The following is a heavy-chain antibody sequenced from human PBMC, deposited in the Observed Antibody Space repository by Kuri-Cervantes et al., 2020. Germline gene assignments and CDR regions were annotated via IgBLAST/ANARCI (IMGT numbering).Heavy chain of an antibody. D-gene: IGHD6-6*01. CDR3: ANGGWRIAARLFDY. Sequence: SVKVSCKASGGTFSSYAISWVRQAPGQGLEWMGGIIPIFGTANYAQKFQGRVTITTDESTSTAYMELSSLRSEDTAVYYCANGGWRIAARLFDYWGQGTLVTVSS. CDR2: IIPIFGTA. CDR1: GGTFSSYA. J-gene: IGHJ4*02. V-gene: IGHV1-69*05.